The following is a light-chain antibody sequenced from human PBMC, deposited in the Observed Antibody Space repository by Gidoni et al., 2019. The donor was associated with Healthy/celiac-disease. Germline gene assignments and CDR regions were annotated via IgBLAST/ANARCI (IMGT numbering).Light chain of an antibody. Sequence: DIVMTQSPDSLAVSLGERATINCKSSQRVLYSSNNKNYLAWYQPKPGQPPKLLIYWASTRESGVPDRFSGSGSGTDFTLTISSLQAEDVAVYYCQQYYSTPPTFGQGTKVEIK. J-gene: IGKJ1*01. V-gene: IGKV4-1*01. CDR2: WAS. CDR3: QQYYSTPPT. CDR1: QRVLYSSNNKNY.